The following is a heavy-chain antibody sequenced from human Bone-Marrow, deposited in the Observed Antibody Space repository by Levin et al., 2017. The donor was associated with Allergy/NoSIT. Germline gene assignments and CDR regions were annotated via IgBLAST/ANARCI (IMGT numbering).Heavy chain of an antibody. CDR3: AKGYDYGSRRIDY. J-gene: IGHJ4*02. D-gene: IGHD4/OR15-4a*01. Sequence: GASVKVSCKASGYTFTSYDINWVRQATGQGLEWMGWMNANSGNTGYAQSFQGRVTMTRDTSINTAYLELNSLRLEDTAVYYCAKGYDYGSRRIDYWGQGTQVTVSS. CDR1: GYTFTSYD. CDR2: MNANSGNT. V-gene: IGHV1-8*01.